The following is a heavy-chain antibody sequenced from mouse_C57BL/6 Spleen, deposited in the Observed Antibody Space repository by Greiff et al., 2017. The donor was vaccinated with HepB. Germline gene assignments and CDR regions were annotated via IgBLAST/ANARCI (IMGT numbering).Heavy chain of an antibody. J-gene: IGHJ3*01. Sequence: QVQLKESGPELVKPGASVKISCKASGYAFSSSWMNWVKQRPGKGLEWIGRIYPGDGDTNYNGKFKGKATLTADKSSSTAYMQLSSLTSEDSAVYFCARGIMVTTEGFAYWGQGTLVTVSA. V-gene: IGHV1-82*01. CDR3: ARGIMVTTEGFAY. D-gene: IGHD2-2*01. CDR2: IYPGDGDT. CDR1: GYAFSSSW.